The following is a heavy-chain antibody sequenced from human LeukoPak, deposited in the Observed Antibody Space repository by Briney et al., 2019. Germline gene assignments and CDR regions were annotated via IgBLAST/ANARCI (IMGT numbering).Heavy chain of an antibody. CDR3: AKVVDTVTTIYYGMDV. J-gene: IGHJ6*02. CDR1: GFTFSDYY. D-gene: IGHD4-4*01. CDR2: ISSSGSTI. V-gene: IGHV3-11*01. Sequence: GGSLRLSCAASGFTFSDYYMSWIRQAPGKGLEWVSYISSSGSTIYYADSVKGRFTISRDNSKKTLYLQMNSLRAEDTAVYYCAKVVDTVTTIYYGMDVWGQGTTVTVSS.